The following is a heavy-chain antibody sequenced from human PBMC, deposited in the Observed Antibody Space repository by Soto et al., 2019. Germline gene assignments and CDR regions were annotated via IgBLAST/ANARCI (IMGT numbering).Heavy chain of an antibody. CDR1: GGSISSYY. D-gene: IGHD4-4*01. J-gene: IGHJ6*03. CDR3: ARTPTTVPALNYYYYMDV. Sequence: PSETLSLTCTVSGGSISSYYWSWIRQPPGKGLEWIGYIYYSGSTNYNPSLKSRVTVSVDTSKNQFSLKLSSVTAADTAVYYCARTPTTVPALNYYYYMDVWGKGTTVTVSS. CDR2: IYYSGST. V-gene: IGHV4-59*01.